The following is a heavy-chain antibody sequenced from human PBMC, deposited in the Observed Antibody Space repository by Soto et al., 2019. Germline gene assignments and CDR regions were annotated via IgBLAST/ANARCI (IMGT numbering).Heavy chain of an antibody. J-gene: IGHJ4*02. CDR1: GYTHIDYY. V-gene: IGHV1-2*04. Sequence: ASFKVSFQSFGYTHIDYYIHWQREAPGPGLVWMGWITPNSGGTNYAQKFQGWVTMTRDTSISTAYMELSRLRSDDTAVYYCARAHCGGDCYSGVDYWGQGTLVTVSS. CDR3: ARAHCGGDCYSGVDY. CDR2: ITPNSGGT. D-gene: IGHD2-21*02.